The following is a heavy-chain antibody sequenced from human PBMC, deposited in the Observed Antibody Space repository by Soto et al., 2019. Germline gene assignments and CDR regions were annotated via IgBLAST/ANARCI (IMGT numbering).Heavy chain of an antibody. D-gene: IGHD3-16*01. CDR2: INTYNGNT. V-gene: IGHV1-18*01. J-gene: IGHJ6*02. CDR1: GYSFTRYG. CDR3: AMVDVYVTPTPQDV. Sequence: QVQLVQSRAEVKNPGASVKVSCKASGYSFTRYGIAWARQAPGQGLEWMGWINTYNGNTNYAQNPQGRVTLTTDTSTSTAYMELTSLRSNDTAIYYCAMVDVYVTPTPQDVWGQGTTVIFSS.